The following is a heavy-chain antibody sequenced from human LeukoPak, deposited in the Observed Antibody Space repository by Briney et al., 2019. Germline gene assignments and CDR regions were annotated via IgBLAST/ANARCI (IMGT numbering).Heavy chain of an antibody. V-gene: IGHV4-38-2*02. CDR3: ARTSSSGLVGGYYFDY. Sequence: PSETLSLTCTVSGYFISSGYYWGWIRQPPGKGLQWIGSIHHSGSTYYNPSLKSRVTISVDTSKNQFSLKLSSLTAADTAVYYCARTSSSGLVGGYYFDYWGQGTLVTVSS. D-gene: IGHD6-19*01. CDR1: GYFISSGYY. CDR2: IHHSGST. J-gene: IGHJ4*02.